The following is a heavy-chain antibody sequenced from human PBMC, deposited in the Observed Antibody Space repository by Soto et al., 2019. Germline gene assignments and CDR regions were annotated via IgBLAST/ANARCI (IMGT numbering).Heavy chain of an antibody. CDR1: GGTFSSYA. V-gene: IGHV1-69*13. J-gene: IGHJ6*02. CDR2: IIPIFGTA. Sequence: GASVKVSCKASGGTFSSYAISWVRQAPGQGLEWMGGIIPIFGTANYAQKFQGRVTITADESTSTAYMELSSLRSEDTAVYYCAGPPEQTRIYYYNGMDVGGQGPTVTVPS. CDR3: AGPPEQTRIYYYNGMDV. D-gene: IGHD1-1*01.